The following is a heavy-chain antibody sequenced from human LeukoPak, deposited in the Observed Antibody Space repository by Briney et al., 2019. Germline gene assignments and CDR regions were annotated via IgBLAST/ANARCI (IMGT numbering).Heavy chain of an antibody. V-gene: IGHV3-48*03. CDR3: ARFQKTTVIDYMDV. D-gene: IGHD4-11*01. CDR1: GFTFRSYE. J-gene: IGHJ6*03. Sequence: GGSLRLSCAASGFTFRSYEMNWVRQAPGKGLEWVSYISSSGSTIYYADSVKGRFTISRDNAKNSLYLQMNSLRAEDTAVYYCARFQKTTVIDYMDVWGKGTTVTVSS. CDR2: ISSSGSTI.